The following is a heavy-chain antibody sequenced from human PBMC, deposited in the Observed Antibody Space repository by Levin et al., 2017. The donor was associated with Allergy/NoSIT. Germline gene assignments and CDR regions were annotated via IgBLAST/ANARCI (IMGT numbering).Heavy chain of an antibody. CDR2: INKDGSQK. V-gene: IGHV3-7*01. CDR1: GFTFSNYW. D-gene: IGHD1-26*01. Sequence: GGSLRLSCAASGFTFSNYWMSWVRQAPGKGLEWVANINKDGSQKSHVDSVEGRFTISRDNAKNSLYVQMNNLRVEDTAVYWCVKADIGRGSWVQPGNNWGQGTLVTVSS. CDR3: VKADIGRGSWVQPGNN. J-gene: IGHJ4*02.